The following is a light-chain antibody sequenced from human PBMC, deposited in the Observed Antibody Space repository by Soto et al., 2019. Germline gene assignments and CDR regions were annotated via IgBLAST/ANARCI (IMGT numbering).Light chain of an antibody. Sequence: ERGMTQSPAALSGSPGERGTLSCRASQSVSSNLAWYQQKPGQAPRLLIYGASTRATGIPARFSGSGSGTESTLTISRLPPQDFAVYYCQQYNNWHFTLGPGTQVDIK. CDR3: QQYNNWHFT. CDR1: QSVSSN. J-gene: IGKJ3*01. CDR2: GAS. V-gene: IGKV3-15*01.